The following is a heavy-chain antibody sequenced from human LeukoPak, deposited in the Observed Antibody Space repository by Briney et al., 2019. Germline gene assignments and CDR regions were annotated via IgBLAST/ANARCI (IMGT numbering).Heavy chain of an antibody. J-gene: IGHJ3*02. V-gene: IGHV4-4*02. Sequence: SETLSLTCAVSGGSISSSSWWSWVRQPPGKGLEWIGEIYHSGSTNYNPSLKSRVTISVDKSKNQFSLKLSSVTAADTAVYYCARYAVLLWFGESPAYAFDIWGQGTMVTVSS. CDR1: GGSISSSSW. CDR3: ARYAVLLWFGESPAYAFDI. CDR2: IYHSGST. D-gene: IGHD3-10*01.